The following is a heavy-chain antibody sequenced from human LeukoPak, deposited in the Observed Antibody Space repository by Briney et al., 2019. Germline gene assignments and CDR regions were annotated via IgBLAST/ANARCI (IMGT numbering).Heavy chain of an antibody. CDR3: ARVYYYDSSGHNGGYYFDY. V-gene: IGHV1-18*01. CDR2: ISTYNGNT. D-gene: IGHD3-22*01. CDR1: GYTFTSYG. Sequence: ASVKVSCKTSGYTFTSYGISWVRQAPGQGLEWMGWISTYNGNTNYAQKLQGRVTMTTGTSTSTAYMELRRLRSDDTAVYYGARVYYYDSSGHNGGYYFDYWGQGTLVTVSS. J-gene: IGHJ4*02.